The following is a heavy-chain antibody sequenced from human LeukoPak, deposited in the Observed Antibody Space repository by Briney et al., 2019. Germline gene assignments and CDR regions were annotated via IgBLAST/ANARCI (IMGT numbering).Heavy chain of an antibody. J-gene: IGHJ4*02. CDR1: GGSISTSNYY. D-gene: IGHD4-11*01. Sequence: SETLSLTCTVSGGSISTSNYYWGWIRQPPGKGLEWIGNIFYSGSTYYSPSLRSRVTISLDTSRNQFSLKLNSVTAADTAVYYCARTVTTRLFYFDYWGQGSLVTVSS. V-gene: IGHV4-39*07. CDR3: ARTVTTRLFYFDY. CDR2: IFYSGST.